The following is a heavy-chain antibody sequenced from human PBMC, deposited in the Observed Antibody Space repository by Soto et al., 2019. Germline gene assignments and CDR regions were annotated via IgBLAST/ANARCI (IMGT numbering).Heavy chain of an antibody. J-gene: IGHJ6*02. CDR1: GYTFINYY. CDR2: ISAIGRST. Sequence: ASVKVSCKASGYTFINYYKHWVRQDPGQGLEGMGIISAIGRSTNYAEKFQGRVTMTTDTSTSTVYMELSSLKSDDTAVYYCARRGQDAYHYGMDVWGQGTTVTVSS. CDR3: ARRGQDAYHYGMDV. V-gene: IGHV1-46*01.